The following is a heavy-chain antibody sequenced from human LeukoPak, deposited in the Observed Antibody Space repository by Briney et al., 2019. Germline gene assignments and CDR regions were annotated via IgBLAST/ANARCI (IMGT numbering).Heavy chain of an antibody. CDR2: ITWNSGSI. Sequence: GGSLRLSCAPSGLTFDEHAMHWVRQAPGKGLEWVSSITWNSGSIGYADSVKGRFTISRDNAKNSLYLQMNSLRAEDMAVYYCAKAVAGTTFYFDYWGQGTLVTVSS. J-gene: IGHJ4*02. D-gene: IGHD6-19*01. CDR1: GLTFDEHA. CDR3: AKAVAGTTFYFDY. V-gene: IGHV3-9*03.